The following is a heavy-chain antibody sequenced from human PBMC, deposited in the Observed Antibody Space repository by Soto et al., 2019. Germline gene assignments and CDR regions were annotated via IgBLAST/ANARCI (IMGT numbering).Heavy chain of an antibody. CDR2: VDWNDDK. J-gene: IGHJ4*02. CDR1: GFSLDTTEVG. Sequence: QITLKESGPTLVKPTQTLTLTFSFSGFSLDTTEVGVGWIRQPPGQALEWLALVDWNDDKRYRPSLESRLTITKDTTKDQVVPTMTTRDPVDIGSYSFVHSRKSVRWLQRVAWCQGTLVTVSS. CDR3: VHSRKSVRWLQRVA. V-gene: IGHV2-5*01. D-gene: IGHD5-12*01.